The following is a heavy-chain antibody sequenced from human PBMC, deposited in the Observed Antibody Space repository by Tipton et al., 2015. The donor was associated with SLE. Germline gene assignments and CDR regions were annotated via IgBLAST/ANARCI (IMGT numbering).Heavy chain of an antibody. CDR2: LYAGGIT. CDR1: GYSISSGYY. V-gene: IGHV4-38-2*01. J-gene: IGHJ4*02. D-gene: IGHD6-13*01. CDR3: GRFRSSWSYFDY. Sequence: TLSLTCAVSGYSISSGYYWSWIRQPPGKALEWIGYLYAGGITNYNPSLEGRASISGDTSKNQFSLKLTSVTAADTAVYYCGRFRSSWSYFDYWGQGTLVTVSS.